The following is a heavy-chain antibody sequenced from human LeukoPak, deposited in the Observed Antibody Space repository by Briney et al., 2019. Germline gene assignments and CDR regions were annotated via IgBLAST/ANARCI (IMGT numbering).Heavy chain of an antibody. D-gene: IGHD2-21*01. Sequence: PSETLSLTCTVSGVSMSAYQWSWVRQSPERGLEWIGCINTKGETSYNPSLKSRVTTSVDTSKSQFSLRLTSVTAADTAVYYCATSNDAKIAPFDHWGQGAPVTVSS. J-gene: IGHJ4*02. CDR2: INTKGET. V-gene: IGHV4-4*09. CDR1: GVSMSAYQ. CDR3: ATSNDAKIAPFDH.